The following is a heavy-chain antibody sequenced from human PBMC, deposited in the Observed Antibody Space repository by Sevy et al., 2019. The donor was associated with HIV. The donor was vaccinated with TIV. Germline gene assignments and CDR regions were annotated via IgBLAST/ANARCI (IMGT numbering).Heavy chain of an antibody. Sequence: GGSLRLSCAASGFSLKNHSMNWVRQAPGKGLEWVSYISSSSRSTYYADSVRGRFTISRDNAKNLLYLQMNSLRDEDTAVYYCARDAIISATGTDLWGRGTLVTVSS. CDR1: GFSLKNHS. D-gene: IGHD6-13*01. V-gene: IGHV3-48*02. CDR2: ISSSSRST. J-gene: IGHJ5*02. CDR3: ARDAIISATGTDL.